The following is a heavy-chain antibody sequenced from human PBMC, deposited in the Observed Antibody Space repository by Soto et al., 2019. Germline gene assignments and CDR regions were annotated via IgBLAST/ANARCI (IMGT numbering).Heavy chain of an antibody. CDR2: IYYSGST. V-gene: IGHV4-59*01. D-gene: IGHD1-1*01. J-gene: IGHJ2*01. Sequence: QVQLQESGPGLVKPSETLSLTCTVSGGSISSYYWSWNRQPPGKGLEWIGYIYYSGSTNYNPSLKSRVTISVDTSKNQSSLKLSSVTAADTAVYYCARVWTFHWYFDLWGRGTLVTVSS. CDR1: GGSISSYY. CDR3: ARVWTFHWYFDL.